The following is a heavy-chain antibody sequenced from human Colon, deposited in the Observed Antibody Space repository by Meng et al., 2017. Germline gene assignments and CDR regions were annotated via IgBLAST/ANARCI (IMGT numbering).Heavy chain of an antibody. V-gene: IGHV3-23*01. CDR2: ISPSGTT. CDR3: AKKREVAILNVPGNCFDY. Sequence: GGSLRLSCAASGLTFRNYAMTWVRQAPGKGLEWVSSISPSGTTYYAGSVRGRFTISRDNSINTVYLQMNSLRAEDTAVYYCAKKREVAILNVPGNCFDYWGQGTLVTVSS. CDR1: GLTFRNYA. J-gene: IGHJ4*02. D-gene: IGHD3-3*01.